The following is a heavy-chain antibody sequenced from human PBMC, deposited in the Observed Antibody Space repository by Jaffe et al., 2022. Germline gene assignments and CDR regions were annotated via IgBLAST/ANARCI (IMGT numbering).Heavy chain of an antibody. V-gene: IGHV3-7*05. CDR1: GFTFSDYW. D-gene: IGHD3-9*01. Sequence: EVQVVESGGALVLPGGSLRLSCEASGFTFSDYWMTWVRQSPGKGLEWVANIRHDGAKKNYMDSVNGRFTISRDNAKNSLFLQMDSLRFDDTAVYYCGRSPTAYDNGPDVVDIWGQGTMVTVSA. CDR3: GRSPTAYDNGPDVVDI. J-gene: IGHJ3*02. CDR2: IRHDGAKK.